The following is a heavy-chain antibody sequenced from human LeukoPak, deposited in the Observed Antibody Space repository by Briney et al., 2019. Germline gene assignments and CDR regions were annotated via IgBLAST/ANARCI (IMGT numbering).Heavy chain of an antibody. CDR2: IIPVFGAA. V-gene: IGHV1-69*13. Sequence: TSVKVSCKASGGTFRNYAFTWVRQAPGQGLQWMGGIIPVFGAAHYARMFQDRVTITADESTTTVYMELTGLRSEDTAVYYCARDDPDKLMVYTVLNHWGQGTLVTVSS. D-gene: IGHD2-8*02. CDR3: ARDDPDKLMVYTVLNH. CDR1: GGTFRNYA. J-gene: IGHJ4*02.